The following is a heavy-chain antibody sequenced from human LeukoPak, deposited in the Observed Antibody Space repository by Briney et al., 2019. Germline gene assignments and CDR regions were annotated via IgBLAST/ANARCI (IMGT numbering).Heavy chain of an antibody. D-gene: IGHD5-18*01. Sequence: GGSLRLSCAASGFTFSSYAMHWVRQAPGRGLEWVAVISYDGSNKYYADSVKGRFTISRDNSKNTLYLQMNSLRAEDTAVYYCARDDRDTAMVDWGQGTLVTVSS. V-gene: IGHV3-30-3*01. CDR2: ISYDGSNK. CDR3: ARDDRDTAMVD. CDR1: GFTFSSYA. J-gene: IGHJ4*02.